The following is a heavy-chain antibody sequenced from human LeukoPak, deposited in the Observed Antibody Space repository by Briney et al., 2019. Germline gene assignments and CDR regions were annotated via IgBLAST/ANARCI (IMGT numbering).Heavy chain of an antibody. Sequence: GGSLRLSCAASGFTFSSYAMHWVRQAPGKGREGVAVISHGGSNKYYADSVKGRFTISRDNSKNTLYLEMNSLRPEDTAVYYCARDRRWLQYSDYWGQGTLVTVSS. CDR2: ISHGGSNK. J-gene: IGHJ4*02. V-gene: IGHV3-30*04. CDR3: ARDRRWLQYSDY. CDR1: GFTFSSYA. D-gene: IGHD5-24*01.